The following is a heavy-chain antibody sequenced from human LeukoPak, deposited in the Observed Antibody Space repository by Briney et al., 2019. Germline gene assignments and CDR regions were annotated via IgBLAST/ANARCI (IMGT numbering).Heavy chain of an antibody. CDR3: ARDWDGMDV. D-gene: IGHD3-16*01. V-gene: IGHV1-2*02. CDR2: INPNSGGT. CDR1: GYTFTGYY. J-gene: IGHJ6*02. Sequence: ASVKVSCKASGYTFTGYYMHWVRQAPGQGLEWLGWINPNSGGTNFAQKFQGRVTMTRDTSISTAYMELSKLRSDDTAVCYCARDWDGMDVWGQGTTVTVSS.